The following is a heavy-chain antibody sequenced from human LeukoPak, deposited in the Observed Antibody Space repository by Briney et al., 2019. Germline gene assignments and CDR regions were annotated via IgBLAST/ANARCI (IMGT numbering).Heavy chain of an antibody. V-gene: IGHV3-53*01. CDR3: AKDSPNLSYGMDV. CDR2: IYSGGST. J-gene: IGHJ6*02. Sequence: GGSLRLSCAASGFTVSSNYMSWVRQAPGKGLEWVSVIYSGGSTYYADSVKGRFTISRDNSKNTLYLQMNSLRAEDTAVYYCAKDSPNLSYGMDVWGQGTTVTVSS. CDR1: GFTVSSNY. D-gene: IGHD4/OR15-4a*01.